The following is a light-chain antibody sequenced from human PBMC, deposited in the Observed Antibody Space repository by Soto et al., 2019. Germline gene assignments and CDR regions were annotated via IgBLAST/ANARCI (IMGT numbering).Light chain of an antibody. CDR2: DAF. V-gene: IGKV3-11*01. Sequence: VLTQFPVTLSLSPGERATLSCRASQNAHTSLAWYRQKPGQAPRLLIYDAFKRAAGIPARFSGAGSGTDFTLTIYSLEAEDSGIYHCQDRSNWPLFTFGGGTKVDIK. CDR1: QNAHTS. J-gene: IGKJ4*01. CDR3: QDRSNWPLFT.